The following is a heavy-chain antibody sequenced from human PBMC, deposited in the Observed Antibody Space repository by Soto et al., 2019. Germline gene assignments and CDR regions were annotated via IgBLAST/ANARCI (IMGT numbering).Heavy chain of an antibody. CDR3: ARDPAAAGTGSFDP. V-gene: IGHV1-18*01. J-gene: IGHJ5*02. CDR1: GYTFTSYG. D-gene: IGHD6-13*01. CDR2: ISAYNGNT. Sequence: ASVKVSCKASGYTFTSYGISWVRQAPGQVLEWMGWISAYNGNTNYAQKLQGRVTMTTDTSTSTAYMELRSLRSDDTAVYYCARDPAAAGTGSFDPWGQGNLVTVYS.